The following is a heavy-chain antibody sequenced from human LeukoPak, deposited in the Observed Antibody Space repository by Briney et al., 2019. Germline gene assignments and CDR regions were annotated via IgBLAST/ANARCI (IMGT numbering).Heavy chain of an antibody. CDR2: TYYGSKWYN. Sequence: SQTLSLTCAISGDSVSSNSAAWNWIRQSPLRGLELLGRTYYGSKWYNDYAVSVKSRITINPDTSKNQFSLQLNSVTPEDTAVYYCARDHSGYENHYYGMDVWGQGTTVTVSS. CDR1: GDSVSSNSAA. CDR3: ARDHSGYENHYYGMDV. J-gene: IGHJ6*02. D-gene: IGHD5-12*01. V-gene: IGHV6-1*01.